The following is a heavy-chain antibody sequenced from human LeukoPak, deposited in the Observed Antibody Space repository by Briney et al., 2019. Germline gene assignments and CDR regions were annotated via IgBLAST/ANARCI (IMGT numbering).Heavy chain of an antibody. CDR1: GFTFSSYA. CDR3: AREVSTFYFDY. D-gene: IGHD5/OR15-5a*01. V-gene: IGHV3-30-3*01. Sequence: GGSLRLSCTASGFTFSSYAMHWVRQAPVKGLEWVAVISYDGSTQFYADSVKGRFTISRDNSKNTLYLQMNSLRAEDTAVYYCAREVSTFYFDYWGQGTLVTVSS. CDR2: ISYDGSTQ. J-gene: IGHJ4*02.